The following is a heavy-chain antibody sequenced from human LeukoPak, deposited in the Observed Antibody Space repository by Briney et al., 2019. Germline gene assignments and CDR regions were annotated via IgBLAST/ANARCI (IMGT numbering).Heavy chain of an antibody. J-gene: IGHJ4*02. CDR3: ASASMRYSSSWYTPH. Sequence: AASVKVSSKASGGTFSSYAISWVRQSPGQGLEWMGGIIPIFGTANSAQKFQGRVTITANESTSTAYMELSSLRSEDTAVYYCASASMRYSSSWYTPHWGQGTLVTVSS. V-gene: IGHV1-69*13. CDR1: GGTFSSYA. D-gene: IGHD6-13*01. CDR2: IIPIFGTA.